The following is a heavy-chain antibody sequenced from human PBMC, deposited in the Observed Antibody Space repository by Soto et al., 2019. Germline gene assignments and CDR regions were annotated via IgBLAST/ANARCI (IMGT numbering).Heavy chain of an antibody. Sequence: QITLKESGPTLVRPTQTLTLTCTVSGFSLSTDAVGVAWIRQPPGKALEWLARIYWNDEARYKSSLNNRLTITKDTSKSQVILTITDMAPLDTATYFCAHRIAAPGRTLDYWGQGILVTVSS. D-gene: IGHD6-13*01. CDR2: IYWNDEA. CDR3: AHRIAAPGRTLDY. J-gene: IGHJ4*02. CDR1: GFSLSTDAVG. V-gene: IGHV2-5*01.